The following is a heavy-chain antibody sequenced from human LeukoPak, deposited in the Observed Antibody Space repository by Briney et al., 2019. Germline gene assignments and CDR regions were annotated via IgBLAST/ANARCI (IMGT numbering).Heavy chain of an antibody. CDR2: ISSSSSYI. V-gene: IGHV3-21*01. CDR3: ARDARELRGDY. Sequence: GGSLRLSCAASGFTFSSYSMNWVRQAPGKGLEWVSFISSSSSYIYYADSVKGRFTISRDNAKNSLYLQMNSLRAEDTAVYYCARDARELRGDYWGQGTLVTVSS. CDR1: GFTFSSYS. J-gene: IGHJ4*02. D-gene: IGHD1-7*01.